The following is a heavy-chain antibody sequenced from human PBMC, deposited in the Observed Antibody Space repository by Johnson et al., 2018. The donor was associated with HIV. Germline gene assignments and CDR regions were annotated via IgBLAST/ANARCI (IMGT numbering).Heavy chain of an antibody. V-gene: IGHV3-66*01. D-gene: IGHD1-26*01. J-gene: IGHJ3*02. CDR2: IYTDGRT. CDR3: ARDRVGATAFDM. CDR1: GFTVSSTY. Sequence: VQLVESGGGLVQPGGSLRLSCAASGFTVSSTYMSWVRQAPGKGLEWVSLIYTDGRTYSADSVKGRFTISRDNAKNSLYLQMNSLRAEDTAVYYCARDRVGATAFDMWGQGTVVSVPS.